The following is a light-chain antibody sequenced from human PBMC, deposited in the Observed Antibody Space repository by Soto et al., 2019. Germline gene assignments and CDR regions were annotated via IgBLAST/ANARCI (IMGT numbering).Light chain of an antibody. J-gene: IGKJ5*01. V-gene: IGKV3-20*01. CDR3: QYYSSSLSIT. CDR1: QSVRSTY. Sequence: EIVLTQSAGILSLSPGERATLSCRASQSVRSTYLAWYQQKPGQAPRLLIHGASSRATGIPDRFSGSGSGTDFTLTISRLAPEDFAVYYCQYYSSSLSITFGQGTQLDIK. CDR2: GAS.